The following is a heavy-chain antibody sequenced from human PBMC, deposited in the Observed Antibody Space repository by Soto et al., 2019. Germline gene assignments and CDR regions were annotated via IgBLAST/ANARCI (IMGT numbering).Heavy chain of an antibody. CDR3: AREGVAPYYYYGMDV. CDR1: GYIFTSYY. Sequence: ASVKVSCKASGYIFTSYYIHWVRQAPGQGLEWMGWINAYNGSTIYAQKLQGRVTMTRDTSTSTVHMEVSSLRSEDTAVYYCAREGVAPYYYYGMDVWGQGTPVTVSS. CDR2: INAYNGST. D-gene: IGHD5-12*01. V-gene: IGHV1-46*01. J-gene: IGHJ6*02.